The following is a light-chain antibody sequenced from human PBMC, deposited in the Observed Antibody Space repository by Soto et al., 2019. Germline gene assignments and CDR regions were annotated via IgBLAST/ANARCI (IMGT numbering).Light chain of an antibody. V-gene: IGKV1-5*01. CDR3: QQANSFPPT. J-gene: IGKJ5*01. CDR1: QSISSW. CDR2: DAS. Sequence: DIQMTQSPSTLSASVGDRVTITCRASQSISSWLAWYQQKPGKAPKLLIYDASSLESGVPSRFSGSRSGTDFTLTISSLQPEDFATYYCQQANSFPPTFGQGTRLEIK.